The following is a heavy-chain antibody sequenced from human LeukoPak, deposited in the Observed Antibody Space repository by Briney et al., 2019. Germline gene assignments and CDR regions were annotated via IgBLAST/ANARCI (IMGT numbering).Heavy chain of an antibody. CDR1: GFTFNTYA. CDR3: AKDRRPTSGYWGPWDS. CDR2: ISGSGGST. D-gene: IGHD3-22*01. Sequence: PGGSLRLSCAASGFTFNTYAMSWVRQAPGKGLEWVSAISGSGGSTKYAASAKGRFTISRDNSKNTLYLQMNSLRGDDTAVYYCAKDRRPTSGYWGPWDSWGQGTLVTVS. J-gene: IGHJ4*02. V-gene: IGHV3-23*01.